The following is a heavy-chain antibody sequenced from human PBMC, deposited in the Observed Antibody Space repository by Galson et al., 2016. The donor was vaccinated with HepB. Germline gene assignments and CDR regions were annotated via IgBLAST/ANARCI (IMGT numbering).Heavy chain of an antibody. D-gene: IGHD3-22*01. CDR3: AKGAPCYYDSSGYYGPGDF. V-gene: IGHV3-23*01. CDR1: GFIFSVYN. CDR2: ISGRGGGT. J-gene: IGHJ4*02. Sequence: SLRLSCAASGFIFSVYNMNWARQAPGKGLEWVSTISGRGGGTYYADSVKGRFTISRDNSKNTLFLQMNSLRAEDTARYYCAKGAPCYYDSSGYYGPGDFWGQGTQVTVSS.